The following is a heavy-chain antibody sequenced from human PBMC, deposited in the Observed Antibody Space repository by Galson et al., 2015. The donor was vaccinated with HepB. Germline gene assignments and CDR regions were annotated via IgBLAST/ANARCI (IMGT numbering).Heavy chain of an antibody. D-gene: IGHD3-10*01. Sequence: SVKVSCKASGYTFTSYGISWVRQAPGQGLEWMGWISAYNGNTNYAQKLQGRVTMTTDTSTSTAYMELRSLRSDDTAVYYCARDYRVITMVRGVIITVLGYWGQGTLVTVSS. CDR2: ISAYNGNT. CDR3: ARDYRVITMVRGVIITVLGY. CDR1: GYTFTSYG. V-gene: IGHV1-18*01. J-gene: IGHJ4*02.